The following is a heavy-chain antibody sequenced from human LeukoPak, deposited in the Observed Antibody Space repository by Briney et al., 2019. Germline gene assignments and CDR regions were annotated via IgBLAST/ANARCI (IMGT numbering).Heavy chain of an antibody. V-gene: IGHV4-34*01. Sequence: SETLSLTCAVYGGSFSGYYWSWIRQPPGKGLEWIGEINHSGSTNYNPSLKSRVTISVDTSKNQFSLKLSSVTAADTAVYYCARQTRYNYGPAFDFWGQGALVTVSS. CDR2: INHSGST. J-gene: IGHJ4*02. D-gene: IGHD5-18*01. CDR1: GGSFSGYY. CDR3: ARQTRYNYGPAFDF.